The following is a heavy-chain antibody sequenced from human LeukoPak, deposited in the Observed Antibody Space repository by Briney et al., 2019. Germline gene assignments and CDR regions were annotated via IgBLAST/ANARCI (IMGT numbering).Heavy chain of an antibody. CDR3: ASDFGY. D-gene: IGHD3-10*01. CDR1: GCSISTDY. J-gene: IGHJ4*02. V-gene: IGHV4-4*07. CDR2: IYTSGST. Sequence: SETLSLTCTVSGCSISTDYWTWIRQPAGKGLEWIGLIYTSGSTNYNPSLKSRVTMSLDTSKNQFSLKLTSVTAADTAVYYCASDFGYWGQGTLGTVSS.